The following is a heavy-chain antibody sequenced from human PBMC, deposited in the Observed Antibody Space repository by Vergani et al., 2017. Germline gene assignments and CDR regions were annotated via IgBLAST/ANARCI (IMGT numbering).Heavy chain of an antibody. J-gene: IGHJ3*02. CDR1: GASITSGSFY. CDR3: VRVLHTSYILGAFDI. Sequence: QVHLNEAGPGLVKPSQTLSLTCTVSGASITSGSFYWSWIRQPAGKGLEWIGRIHASGTKNYNPSLRSRVTLSVDTSKNQLSLKMISMTAADTAVYYCVRVLHTSYILGAFDIWGQGIKVTVSS. V-gene: IGHV4-61*02. CDR2: IHASGTK. D-gene: IGHD2-21*01.